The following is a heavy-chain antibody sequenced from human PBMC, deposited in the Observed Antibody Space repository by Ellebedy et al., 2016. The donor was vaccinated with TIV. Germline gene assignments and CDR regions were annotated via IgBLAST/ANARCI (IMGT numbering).Heavy chain of an antibody. D-gene: IGHD3-16*01. CDR2: IKQDGSEK. V-gene: IGHV3-7*01. CDR1: GFTFSNYW. Sequence: GESLKISCAASGFTFSNYWMTWVRQAPGKGLEWVANIKQDGSEKYYVESVKGRFTISRDNAKNSLYLQMNSLRAEDTAVYYCARDGAWGAFDIWGQGTMVTVSS. J-gene: IGHJ3*02. CDR3: ARDGAWGAFDI.